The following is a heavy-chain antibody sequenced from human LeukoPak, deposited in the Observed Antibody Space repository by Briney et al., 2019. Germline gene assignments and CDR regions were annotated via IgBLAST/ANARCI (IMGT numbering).Heavy chain of an antibody. Sequence: AETLSLTCTVSGGSIRSYYWSWIRQPAGKGLEWIGRISTSGSTIYNPSLKSRVTMSVATSKNQFSLKLTSVTAADTAVYYCATLSSYGDYSDYWGQGTLVTVSS. CDR2: ISTSGST. D-gene: IGHD4-17*01. V-gene: IGHV4-4*07. J-gene: IGHJ4*02. CDR1: GGSIRSYY. CDR3: ATLSSYGDYSDY.